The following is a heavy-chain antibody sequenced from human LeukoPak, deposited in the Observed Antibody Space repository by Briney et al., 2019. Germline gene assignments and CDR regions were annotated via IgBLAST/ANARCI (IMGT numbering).Heavy chain of an antibody. CDR3: ARGNIAARRDFDY. D-gene: IGHD6-6*01. V-gene: IGHV3-7*01. CDR1: GFTFSSYA. CDR2: IKQDGSEK. J-gene: IGHJ4*02. Sequence: GGSLRLSCAASGFTFSSYAMSWVRQAPGKGLEWVANIKQDGSEKYYVDSVKGRFTISRDNAKNSLYLQMNSLRAEDTAVYYCARGNIAARRDFDYWGQGTLVTVSS.